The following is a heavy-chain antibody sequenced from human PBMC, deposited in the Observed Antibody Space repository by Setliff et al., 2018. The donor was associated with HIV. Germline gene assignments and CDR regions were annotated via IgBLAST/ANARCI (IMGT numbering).Heavy chain of an antibody. D-gene: IGHD3-16*01. Sequence: PSETLSLTCTVSGDSISSGSYYWSWIRQPAGKTLEWIGRIYFSGSTNYNPSLKSRVTISIDTSKNQLSLKLSSVTAADTAVYYCARDWAAPYYYGMDVWGQGTTVTVSS. CDR3: ARDWAAPYYYGMDV. CDR1: GDSISSGSYY. V-gene: IGHV4-61*02. CDR2: IYFSGST. J-gene: IGHJ6*02.